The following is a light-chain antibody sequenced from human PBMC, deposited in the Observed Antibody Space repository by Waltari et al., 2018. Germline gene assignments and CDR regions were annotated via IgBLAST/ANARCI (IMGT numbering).Light chain of an antibody. Sequence: SYVLTQPPSVSVAPGKTAKISCAGQNIRSQTVHWYRQKAGQAPALVIYDDTVRPSGIPYRISGSDPATLTIARVEAGDEADYFCQVWDSSGDHPVFGGGTRLTVL. CDR3: QVWDSSGDHPV. J-gene: IGLJ2*01. V-gene: IGLV3-21*03. CDR2: DDT. CDR1: NIRSQT.